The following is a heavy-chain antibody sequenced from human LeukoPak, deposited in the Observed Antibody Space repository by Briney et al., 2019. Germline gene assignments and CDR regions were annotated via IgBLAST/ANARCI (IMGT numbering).Heavy chain of an antibody. CDR2: IYYSGST. D-gene: IGHD1-26*01. CDR3: ARGSEHAWELGLNDAFDI. CDR1: GGSISSYY. V-gene: IGHV4-59*08. Sequence: SETLSLTCTVSGGSISSYYWSWIRQPPGKGLEWIGYIYYSGSTNYNPSLKSRVTISVDTSKNQFSLKLSSVTAADTAVYYCARGSEHAWELGLNDAFDIWGQGTMVTVSS. J-gene: IGHJ3*02.